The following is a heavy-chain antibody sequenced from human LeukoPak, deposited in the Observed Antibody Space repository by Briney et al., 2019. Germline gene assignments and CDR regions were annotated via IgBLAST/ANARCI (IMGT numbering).Heavy chain of an antibody. V-gene: IGHV4-39*01. CDR2: IYYSGST. Sequence: SETLSLTCTVSGGSISSSSYYWGWIRQPPGKGLEWIGSIYYSGSTYYNPSLKSRVTISVDTSKNQFSLKLSSVTAADTAVYYCASRLGYYYDSSGYYFWGQGTLVTVSS. CDR1: GGSISSSSYY. J-gene: IGHJ4*02. CDR3: ASRLGYYYDSSGYYF. D-gene: IGHD3-22*01.